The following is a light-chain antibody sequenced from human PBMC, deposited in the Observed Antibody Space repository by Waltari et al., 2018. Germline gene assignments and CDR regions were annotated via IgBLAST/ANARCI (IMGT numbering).Light chain of an antibody. CDR3: VSWDDSLNGEI. Sequence: QSVVTQPPSASGTPGQRVAISCSGSNSNIERNTVPLYQHVPGTAPKLLIYNNDQRPSGVPDRFSGSKSDFSASLAISGLQAEDEGDYYCVSWDDSLNGEIFGGGTRLTVL. J-gene: IGLJ2*01. CDR1: NSNIERNT. CDR2: NND. V-gene: IGLV1-44*01.